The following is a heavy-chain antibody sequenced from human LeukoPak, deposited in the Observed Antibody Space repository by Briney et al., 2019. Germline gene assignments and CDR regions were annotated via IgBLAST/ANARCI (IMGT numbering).Heavy chain of an antibody. CDR3: VREARGYHYTYFDY. J-gene: IGHJ4*02. D-gene: IGHD5-18*01. CDR1: GFTLGSHD. V-gene: IGHV3-13*01. Sequence: LGGSLRLSCTGSGFTLGSHDMHWVRQTTGEGLEWVAAIASGFQTFYAGSVKGRFTASRADAENSLYLQMNSLTAGDTAVYYCVREARGYHYTYFDYWGQGSLVTVSS. CDR2: IASGFQT.